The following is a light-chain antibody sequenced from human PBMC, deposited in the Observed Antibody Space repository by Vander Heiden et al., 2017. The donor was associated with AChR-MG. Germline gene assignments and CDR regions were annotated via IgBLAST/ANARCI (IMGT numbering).Light chain of an antibody. CDR1: QSVLTF. CDR3: QQRYNWYRT. V-gene: IGKV3-11*01. J-gene: IGKJ1*01. Sequence: ELVLTQSPATLSLSPGEIATISCRARQSVLTFLSCYQHKPGQPPRLLISDASNRATGIPARCRGSGSGTDFTLTISTLEPEDVAVYYCQQRYNWYRTFGQGTRVEI. CDR2: DAS.